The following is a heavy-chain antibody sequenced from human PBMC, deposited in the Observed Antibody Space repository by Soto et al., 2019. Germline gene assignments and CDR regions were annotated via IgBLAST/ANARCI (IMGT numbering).Heavy chain of an antibody. D-gene: IGHD3-10*01. Sequence: QVQLVQSGAEVKKPGASVKVSCKASGYTFTSCDIHWVRQATGQGLEWMGWMNPSTGNTGFAQEFQGRVTLTRNTSITTAYMELSSLRSEDTAVYFCARRKERFAPHYFDSWGQGALVTVSS. CDR2: MNPSTGNT. CDR3: ARRKERFAPHYFDS. V-gene: IGHV1-8*01. CDR1: GYTFTSCD. J-gene: IGHJ4*02.